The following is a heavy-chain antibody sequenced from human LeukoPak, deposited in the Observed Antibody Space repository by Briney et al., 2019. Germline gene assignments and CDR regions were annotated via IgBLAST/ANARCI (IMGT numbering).Heavy chain of an antibody. V-gene: IGHV3-7*01. Sequence: PGGSLRLSCAASGFTFSSYWMSWVRQAPGKGLEWVANIKQDGSEKYYVDPVKGRFTISRDNAKNSLYLQMNSLRAEDTAVYYCARSRAAAGTTPVGYWGQGTLVTVSS. D-gene: IGHD6-13*01. CDR3: ARSRAAAGTTPVGY. CDR2: IKQDGSEK. J-gene: IGHJ4*02. CDR1: GFTFSSYW.